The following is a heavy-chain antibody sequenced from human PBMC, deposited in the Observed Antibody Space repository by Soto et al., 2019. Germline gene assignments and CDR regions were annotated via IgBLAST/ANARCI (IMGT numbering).Heavy chain of an antibody. D-gene: IGHD3-3*01. J-gene: IGHJ6*02. CDR3: ARFKGPRARYYDFWSGYYTRYNWNDYYGMDV. CDR2: MNPNSGNT. V-gene: IGHV1-8*01. Sequence: ASVKVSCKASGYTFTSYDINWVRQATGQGLEWMGWMNPNSGNTGYAQKFQGRVTMTRNTSISTACMELSSLRSEDTAVYYCARFKGPRARYYDFWSGYYTRYNWNDYYGMDVWGQVTTGTVAS. CDR1: GYTFTSYD.